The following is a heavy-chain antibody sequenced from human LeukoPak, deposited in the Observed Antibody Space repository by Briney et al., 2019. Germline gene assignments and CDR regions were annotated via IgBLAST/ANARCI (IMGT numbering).Heavy chain of an antibody. D-gene: IGHD2-15*01. CDR2: INPSGGST. CDR3: ARDRAFCSGGSCYSHPIYYYYMDV. CDR1: GYTFTSYY. Sequence: GASVKVSCKASGYTFTSYYMHWVRQAPGQGLEWMGIINPSGGSTSYAQKFQGRVTMTRDMSTSTVYMELSSLRSEDTAVYYCARDRAFCSGGSCYSHPIYYYYMDVWGKGTTVTVSS. V-gene: IGHV1-46*01. J-gene: IGHJ6*03.